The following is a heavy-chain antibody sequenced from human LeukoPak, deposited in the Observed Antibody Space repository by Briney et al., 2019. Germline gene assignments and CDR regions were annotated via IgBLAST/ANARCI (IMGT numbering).Heavy chain of an antibody. J-gene: IGHJ4*02. CDR3: AKDVSTGWSFDY. CDR1: GFTFNNYG. V-gene: IGHV3-30*02. D-gene: IGHD6-19*01. CDR2: TPYHGNDQ. Sequence: GGSLRLSCAASGFTFNNYGMHWVRQAPGKGLEWVTFTPYHGNDQYYADSVQGRFIISRDNSKNTLYLQINSLTIEDTAVYYCAKDVSTGWSFDYWGQGALVTVSS.